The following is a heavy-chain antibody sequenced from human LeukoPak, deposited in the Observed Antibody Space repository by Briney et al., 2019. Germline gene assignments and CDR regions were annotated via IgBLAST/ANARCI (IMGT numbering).Heavy chain of an antibody. D-gene: IGHD5-12*01. J-gene: IGHJ4*02. CDR1: GYSISTGCF. V-gene: IGHV4-38-2*02. Sequence: PSETLSLTCTVSGYSISTGCFWAWIRQPPGKGLEWIGSISRGAGTYYSPSLKSRVTMSLDTSKNQFSVNLNSVTAADTAVYCCARDHDVWVAPSFDYWGQGNLVSVSS. CDR2: ISRGAGT. CDR3: ARDHDVWVAPSFDY.